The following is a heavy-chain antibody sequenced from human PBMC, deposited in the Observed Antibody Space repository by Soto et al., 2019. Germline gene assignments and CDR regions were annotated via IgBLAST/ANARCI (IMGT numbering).Heavy chain of an antibody. J-gene: IGHJ4*02. Sequence: QVQLQESGPGLVKPSGTLSLTCAVSGGSISSSNWWSWVRQPPGKGLEWIGEIYHSGSTNYNPSRQSRVNTSVDKPKIQCSLKPSSVTAAAAAVYYGQRDYDSSGYDYWGQGTLVTVSS. CDR2: IYHSGST. CDR1: GGSISSSNW. V-gene: IGHV4-4*02. D-gene: IGHD3-22*01. CDR3: QRDYDSSGYDY.